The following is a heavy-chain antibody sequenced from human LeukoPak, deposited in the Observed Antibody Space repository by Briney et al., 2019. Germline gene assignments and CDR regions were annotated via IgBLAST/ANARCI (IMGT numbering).Heavy chain of an antibody. CDR3: ARQLTHYYYYYMDV. V-gene: IGHV4-4*09. CDR1: GGSISSYY. CDR2: IYTSGST. D-gene: IGHD6-13*01. Sequence: PSETLSLTCTVSGGSISSYYWSWIRQPPGKGLEWIGYIYTSGSTNYNPSLKSRVTISVDTSKNQFSLKLSSVTAADTAVYYCARQLTHYYYYYMDVRGKGTTVTVSS. J-gene: IGHJ6*03.